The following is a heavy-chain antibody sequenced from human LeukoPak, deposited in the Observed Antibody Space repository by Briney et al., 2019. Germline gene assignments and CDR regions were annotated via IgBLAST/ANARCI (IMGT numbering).Heavy chain of an antibody. V-gene: IGHV3-20*04. J-gene: IGHJ6*03. D-gene: IGHD3-10*01. CDR3: ATRGSSLWFGELYYYYMDV. CDR1: GFTFDDYG. CDR2: INWNGGST. Sequence: PGGSLRLSCAASGFTFDDYGMSWVRQAPGKGLEWVSGINWNGGSTGYADSVKGRFTISRDNAKNSLYLQMNSLRAEDTALYYCATRGSSLWFGELYYYYMDVWGKGTTVTISS.